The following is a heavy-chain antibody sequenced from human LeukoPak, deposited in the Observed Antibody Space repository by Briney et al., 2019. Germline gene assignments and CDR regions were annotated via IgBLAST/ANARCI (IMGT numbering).Heavy chain of an antibody. CDR2: INQDGGEK. CDR3: AREDFVLLSYYYYMDV. J-gene: IGHJ6*03. CDR1: GFTFSSYW. D-gene: IGHD3-10*01. V-gene: IGHV3-7*01. Sequence: PGGSLRLSCAASGFTFSSYWMSWVRQAPGKGLEWVANINQDGGEKFYVDSVKGRFTISRDNAKNSLYLQMNSLRAEDTAMYYCAREDFVLLSYYYYMDVWGKGTTVTVSS.